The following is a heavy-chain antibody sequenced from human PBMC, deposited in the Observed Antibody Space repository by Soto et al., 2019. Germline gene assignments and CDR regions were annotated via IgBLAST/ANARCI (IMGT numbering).Heavy chain of an antibody. Sequence: SVKVSCKASGGTFSSYAISWVRQAPGQGLEWMGGIIPIFGTANYAQKFQGRVTITADESTSTAYMELSSLRSEDTAVYYCARVFVVPAAQGHYYYYGMDVWGQGTTVTVSS. CDR1: GGTFSSYA. D-gene: IGHD2-2*01. CDR3: ARVFVVPAAQGHYYYYGMDV. CDR2: IIPIFGTA. J-gene: IGHJ6*02. V-gene: IGHV1-69*13.